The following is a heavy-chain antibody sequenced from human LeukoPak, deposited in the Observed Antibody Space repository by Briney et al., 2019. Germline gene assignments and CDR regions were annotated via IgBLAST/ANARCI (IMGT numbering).Heavy chain of an antibody. V-gene: IGHV3-30*01. J-gene: IGHJ4*02. D-gene: IGHD5-24*01. Sequence: GGSLRLSSAASGFTFSSYAMHWVRQAPGKGLEWVAVISNDGSNKYYADSVKGRFTISRDNSKNTLYLQMNSLRAEDTAVYYCAREGGPVEMATIRFYFDYWGQGTLVTVSS. CDR2: ISNDGSNK. CDR1: GFTFSSYA. CDR3: AREGGPVEMATIRFYFDY.